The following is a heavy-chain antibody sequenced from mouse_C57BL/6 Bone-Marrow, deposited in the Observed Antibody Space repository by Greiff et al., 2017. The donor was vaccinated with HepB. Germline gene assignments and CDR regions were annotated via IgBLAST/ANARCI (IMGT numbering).Heavy chain of an antibody. Sequence: QVQLQQSGAELARPGASVKLSCKASGYTFTSYGISWVKQRTGQGLEWIGEIYPRSGNTYYNEKFKGKATLTADKSSSTAYMELRSLQSEDSAVYFCARRYYGPAWFAYWGQGTLVTVSA. CDR1: GYTFTSYG. V-gene: IGHV1-81*01. D-gene: IGHD1-1*01. CDR2: IYPRSGNT. CDR3: ARRYYGPAWFAY. J-gene: IGHJ3*01.